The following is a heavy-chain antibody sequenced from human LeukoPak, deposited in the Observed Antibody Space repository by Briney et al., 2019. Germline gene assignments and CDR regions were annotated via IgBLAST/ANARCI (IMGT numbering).Heavy chain of an antibody. J-gene: IGHJ4*02. CDR1: GFTFSSYS. Sequence: PGGSLRLSCAASGFTFSSYSMNWVRQAPGKGLEWVSYISSSSSTIYYADSVKGRFTISRDNAKNSLYLQMNSLRAEDTAVYYCAGGSLLRFLEWLLMGYWGQGTLVTVSS. CDR3: AGGSLLRFLEWLLMGY. D-gene: IGHD3-3*01. CDR2: ISSSSSTI. V-gene: IGHV3-48*01.